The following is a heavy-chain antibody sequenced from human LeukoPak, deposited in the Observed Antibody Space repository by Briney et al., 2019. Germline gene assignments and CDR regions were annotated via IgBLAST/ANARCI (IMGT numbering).Heavy chain of an antibody. CDR3: ARERGYYDSSGYYPKN. D-gene: IGHD3-22*01. Sequence: SVKVSCKASGGTFSSYAINWVRQAPGQGLEWMGRIIPILGIANYAQKFQGRVTITADKSTSTAYMELSSLRSEDTAVYYCARERGYYDSSGYYPKNWGQGTLVTVSS. CDR2: IIPILGIA. CDR1: GGTFSSYA. J-gene: IGHJ4*02. V-gene: IGHV1-69*04.